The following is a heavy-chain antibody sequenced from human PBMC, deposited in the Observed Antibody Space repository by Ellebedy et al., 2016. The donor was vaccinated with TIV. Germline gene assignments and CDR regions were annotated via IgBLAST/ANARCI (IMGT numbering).Heavy chain of an antibody. CDR3: ARHEYGYEDSSGYHLGAFDV. D-gene: IGHD3-22*01. CDR1: GGSVIGYH. J-gene: IGHJ3*01. CDR2: FYFSGKT. Sequence: MPSETLSLTCTFSGGSVIGYHWSWIRQPPGKGLEWIGFFYFSGKTNYTPSLKSRVTMSVDMSKNQFSLRLNSVTAADTAIYYCARHEYGYEDSSGYHLGAFDVWGPGTEVTVSS. V-gene: IGHV4-59*08.